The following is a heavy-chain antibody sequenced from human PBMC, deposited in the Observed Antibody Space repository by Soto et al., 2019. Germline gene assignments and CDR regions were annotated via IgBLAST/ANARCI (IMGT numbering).Heavy chain of an antibody. CDR2: AYSNGGT. CDR1: GGFIGSYH. Sequence: PSETLSLTCTVSGGFIGSYHWSWFRLPPGKGLEWIGYAYSNGGTSYNPSLKSRVTISVDRSKNQISLQLNSVTPEDTAVYYCVRLIGNSWLDYWGQGTLVTVSS. CDR3: VRLIGNSWLDY. V-gene: IGHV4-59*12. D-gene: IGHD6-13*01. J-gene: IGHJ4*02.